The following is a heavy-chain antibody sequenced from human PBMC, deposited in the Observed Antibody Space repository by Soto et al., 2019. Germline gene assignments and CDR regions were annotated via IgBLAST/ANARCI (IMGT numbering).Heavy chain of an antibody. CDR2: INSDGSST. CDR1: GFTFSSYW. CDR3: ASALDYDYVWGIQPSDDAFDI. D-gene: IGHD3-16*01. V-gene: IGHV3-74*01. Sequence: GGSLRLSCAASGFTFSSYWMHWVRQAPGKGLVWVSRINSDGSSTSYADSVKGRFTISRDNAKNTLYLQMNSLRAEDTAVYYCASALDYDYVWGIQPSDDAFDIWGQGTMVTVSS. J-gene: IGHJ3*02.